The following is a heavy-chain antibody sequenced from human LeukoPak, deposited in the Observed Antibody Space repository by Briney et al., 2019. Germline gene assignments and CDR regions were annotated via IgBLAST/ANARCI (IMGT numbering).Heavy chain of an antibody. J-gene: IGHJ4*02. CDR3: AGDGSDY. V-gene: IGHV3-48*04. CDR2: ISSSSSTI. D-gene: IGHD3-10*01. Sequence: GGSLRLSCAASGFTFSTYSMNWVRQAPGKGLEWVSYISSSSSTIYYADSVKGRFTISRDNAKNSLYLQLNSLRAEDTAVYYCAGDGSDYWGQGTLVTVSS. CDR1: GFTFSTYS.